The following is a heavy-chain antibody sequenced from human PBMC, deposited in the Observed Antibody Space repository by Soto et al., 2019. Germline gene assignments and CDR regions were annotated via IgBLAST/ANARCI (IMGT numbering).Heavy chain of an antibody. D-gene: IGHD2-15*01. CDR1: GFTFSSYA. J-gene: IGHJ6*03. V-gene: IGHV3-21*01. Sequence: GGSLRLSCAASGFTFSSYAMSWVRQAPGKGLEWVSAISSSSSYIYYADSVKGRFTISRDNAKNTLYLQKNSLRAEDMVVYYCASLCSGVSCYSSVGDYYYYYYMDVWGKGTTVTVSS. CDR3: ASLCSGVSCYSSVGDYYYYYYMDV. CDR2: ISSSSSYI.